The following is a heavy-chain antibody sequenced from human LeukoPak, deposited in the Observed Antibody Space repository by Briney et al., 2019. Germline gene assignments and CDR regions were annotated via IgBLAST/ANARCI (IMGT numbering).Heavy chain of an antibody. CDR2: ISAYNGNT. V-gene: IGHV1-18*01. CDR3: ARVSDDYGDYKYYYYGMDV. J-gene: IGHJ6*02. CDR1: GYTFTSYG. D-gene: IGHD4-17*01. Sequence: GASVKVCCKASGYTFTSYGISWVRQAPGQGLEWMGWISAYNGNTNYAQKLQGRVTMTTDTSTSTAYMELRSLRSDDTAVYYCARVSDDYGDYKYYYYGMDVWGQGTTVTVSS.